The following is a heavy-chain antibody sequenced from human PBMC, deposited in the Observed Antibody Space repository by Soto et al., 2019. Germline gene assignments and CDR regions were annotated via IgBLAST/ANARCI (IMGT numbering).Heavy chain of an antibody. CDR3: VREGYFDSGDSCHEGS. CDR2: TSHSGNA. V-gene: IGHV4-59*01. Sequence: SETLSLTCTVSGGSINIFYWSWIRQSPEKGLEWIGYTSHSGNANYFPSFKSRATISVDTSMSQVFLKLTSVTAADTAVYYCVREGYFDSGDSCHEGSWGQGVLVTVSS. D-gene: IGHD3-22*01. J-gene: IGHJ5*02. CDR1: GGSINIFY.